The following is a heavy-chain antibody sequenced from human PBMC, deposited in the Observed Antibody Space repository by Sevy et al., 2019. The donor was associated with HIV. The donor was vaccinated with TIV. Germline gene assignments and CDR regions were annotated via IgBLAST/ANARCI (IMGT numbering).Heavy chain of an antibody. J-gene: IGHJ4*02. CDR1: GFTFQTFG. CDR2: ISSDGSNH. V-gene: IGHV3-30*18. CDR3: TKESLRGTYIRGDFDH. Sequence: GGSLRLSCSALGFTFQTFGMHWIRQAPGKGPEWLAVISSDGSNHNYAASVKGRFTIYRDNSKSLLSLQMNSLTPNDTAVYFCTKESLRGTYIRGDFDHWGQGTLVTVSS. D-gene: IGHD3-10*02.